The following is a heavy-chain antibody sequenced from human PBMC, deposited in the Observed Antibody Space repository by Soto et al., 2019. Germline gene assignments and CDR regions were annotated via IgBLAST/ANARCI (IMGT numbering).Heavy chain of an antibody. D-gene: IGHD1-1*01. CDR1: GPTLTELS. Sequence: QVQLLQSGAEVKKPGASVKVSCKVSGPTLTELSMHWVRQAPGRGLEWMGGFDPEDGETISAQKFQGRVTMTEDTSTDSTYMELTSLRSEDTAVYYCAAGGTRWLHSPFDYWGQGTLVTISS. CDR2: FDPEDGET. CDR3: AAGGTRWLHSPFDY. J-gene: IGHJ4*02. V-gene: IGHV1-24*01.